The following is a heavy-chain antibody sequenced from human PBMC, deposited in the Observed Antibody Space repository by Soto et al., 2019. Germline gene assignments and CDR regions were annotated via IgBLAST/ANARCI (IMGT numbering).Heavy chain of an antibody. CDR3: ARPEYSSSSYGMDV. V-gene: IGHV3-48*02. CDR2: ISSSSSTI. Sequence: PWGSLRLSCAACGFTFSSYSMNWVRQAPGKGLEWVSYISSSSSTIYYADSVKGRFTISRDNAKNSPYLQMNSLRDEDTAVYYCARPEYSSSSYGMDVWGQGTTVTVSS. J-gene: IGHJ6*02. CDR1: GFTFSSYS. D-gene: IGHD6-6*01.